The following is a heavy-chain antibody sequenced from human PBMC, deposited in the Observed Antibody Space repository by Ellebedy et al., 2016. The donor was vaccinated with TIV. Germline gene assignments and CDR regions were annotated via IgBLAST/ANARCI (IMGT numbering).Heavy chain of an antibody. CDR1: GGTFSSYA. CDR2: INPSGGST. V-gene: IGHV1-69*11. D-gene: IGHD3-22*01. J-gene: IGHJ4*02. CDR3: MTHYDSSDGPDY. Sequence: AASVKVSCKASGGTFSSYAISWVRQAPGQGLEWMGIINPSGGSTNYAQKFQGRVTITADESTSTAYMELSSLRSEDTAVYYCMTHYDSSDGPDYWGQGTLVTVSS.